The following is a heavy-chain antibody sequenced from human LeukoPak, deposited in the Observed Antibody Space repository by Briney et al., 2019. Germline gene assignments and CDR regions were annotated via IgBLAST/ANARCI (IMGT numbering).Heavy chain of an antibody. V-gene: IGHV4-30-4*07. Sequence: SETLSLTCGVSGDSISSDGHSWSWIRQPPGKGLEWVGYIYHSGAAYHNPSLKSRLALSVDTSNNQFSLRLRSVTAADTAGYYCVRGVGGEYFYFDRWGQGALVTVSA. J-gene: IGHJ4*02. CDR2: IYHSGAA. CDR1: GDSISSDGHS. CDR3: VRGVGGEYFYFDR. D-gene: IGHD1-26*01.